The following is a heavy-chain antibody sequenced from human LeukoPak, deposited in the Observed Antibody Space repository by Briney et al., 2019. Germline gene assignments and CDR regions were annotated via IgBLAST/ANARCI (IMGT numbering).Heavy chain of an antibody. D-gene: IGHD6-6*01. J-gene: IGHJ5*02. V-gene: IGHV4-39*07. CDR3: ATCIAARPHTYNWFDP. Sequence: GSLRLSCAASGFTFSSYSMNWVRQAPGKGLEWIGSIYYSGSTYYNPSLKSRVTISVDTSKNQFSLKLSSVTAADTAVYYCATCIAARPHTYNWFDPWGQGTLVTVSS. CDR1: GFTFSSYS. CDR2: IYYSGST.